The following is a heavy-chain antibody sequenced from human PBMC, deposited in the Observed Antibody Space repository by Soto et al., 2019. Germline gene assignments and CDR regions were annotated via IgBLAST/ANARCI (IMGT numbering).Heavy chain of an antibody. CDR1: GFTFSDYY. D-gene: IGHD6-6*01. V-gene: IGHV3-11*01. J-gene: IGHJ4*02. Sequence: QVQLVESGGGLVKPGRSLRLSCAASGFTFSDYYMSWIRQAPGKGLEWVSYISNSGRKLYYAESMKGRFTISRDNAKNSLYLQINSLIREDTAGYYCARDLVAVSGGVYSSSSGGYFFAFWGQGALGTVSS. CDR3: ARDLVAVSGGVYSSSSGGYFFAF. CDR2: ISNSGRKL.